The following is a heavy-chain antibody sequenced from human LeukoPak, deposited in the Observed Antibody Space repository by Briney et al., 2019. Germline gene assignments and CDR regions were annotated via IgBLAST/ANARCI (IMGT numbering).Heavy chain of an antibody. Sequence: SVKVSCKASGGTFSSYAISWVRQAPGQGLEWMEGIIPIFGTANYAQKFQGRVTITADESTSTAYMELSSLRSEDTAVYYCARDRGSYYPFDYWGQGTLVTVSS. CDR1: GGTFSSYA. D-gene: IGHD1-26*01. CDR2: IIPIFGTA. V-gene: IGHV1-69*01. CDR3: ARDRGSYYPFDY. J-gene: IGHJ4*02.